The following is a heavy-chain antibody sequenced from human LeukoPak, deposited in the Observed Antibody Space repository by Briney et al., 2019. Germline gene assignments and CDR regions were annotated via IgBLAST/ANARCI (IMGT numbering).Heavy chain of an antibody. CDR3: ARGHYDILTASYKWTPDY. V-gene: IGHV3-21*06. D-gene: IGHD3-9*01. Sequence: GGSLRLSCAASGFTFSTYNMNWVRQAPGKGLEWVSSVTSGGTYTYYADSVKGRFTTSRDNAKNSLSLQLSSLRAEDTAVYYCARGHYDILTASYKWTPDYWGQGILVTVSS. J-gene: IGHJ4*02. CDR2: VTSGGTYT. CDR1: GFTFSTYN.